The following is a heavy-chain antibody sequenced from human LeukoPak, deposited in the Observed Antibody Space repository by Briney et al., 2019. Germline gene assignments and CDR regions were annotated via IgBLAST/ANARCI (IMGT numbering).Heavy chain of an antibody. CDR1: GFTFSSYG. CDR2: ISYDGSNK. CDR3: ARELSASIPYYLDY. D-gene: IGHD5/OR15-5a*01. J-gene: IGHJ4*02. Sequence: PGRSLRLSCAASGFTFSSYGMHWVRQAPGKGLEWVAVISYDGSNKYYADSVKGRFTISRDNSKNTLYLQMNSLRDEDTAVYYCARELSASIPYYLDYWGQGTLVTVSS. V-gene: IGHV3-30*03.